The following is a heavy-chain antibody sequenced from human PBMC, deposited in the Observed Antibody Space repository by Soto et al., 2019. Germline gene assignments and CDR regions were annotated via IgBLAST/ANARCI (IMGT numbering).Heavy chain of an antibody. V-gene: IGHV1-69*12. CDR3: ARDGFDLPYDYVWGSSSFSPRFDY. J-gene: IGHJ4*02. CDR2: IIPIFGTA. D-gene: IGHD3-16*01. CDR1: GGTFSSYA. Sequence: QVQLVQSGAEVKKPGSSVKVSCKASGGTFSSYAISWVRQAPGQGLEWMGGIIPIFGTANYAQKFQGRVTITADESTSTAYMELSSLRSVDTAVYYCARDGFDLPYDYVWGSSSFSPRFDYWGQGTLVTVSS.